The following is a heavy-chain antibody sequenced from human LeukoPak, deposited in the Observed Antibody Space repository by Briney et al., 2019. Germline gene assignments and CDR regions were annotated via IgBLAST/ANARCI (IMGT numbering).Heavy chain of an antibody. V-gene: IGHV3-23*01. CDR3: AKSGFGESASYNWFDP. D-gene: IGHD3-10*01. CDR2: ISGSSGST. CDR1: GFTFSNYA. J-gene: IGHJ5*02. Sequence: QSGGSLRLSCAASGFTFSNYAMSCVRQAPGKGLEWVSGISGSSGSTYYADSVKGRFTISRDNSKNTLYLQMNSLRAEDTAVYYCAKSGFGESASYNWFDPWGQGTLVTVSS.